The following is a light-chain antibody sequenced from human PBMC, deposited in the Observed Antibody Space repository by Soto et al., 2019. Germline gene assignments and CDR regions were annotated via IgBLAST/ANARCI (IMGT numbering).Light chain of an antibody. CDR1: SSNIGSNT. Sequence: QLVLTQPPSASGTPGQRVTISCSGSSSNIGSNTVNWYQQLPGTAPKLLIYSHNQRPSGVPDRFSGSKSGTSASLAISGLQSEDEADYYCAAWDDSLNGYVFGTGTKVTAL. CDR2: SHN. V-gene: IGLV1-44*01. J-gene: IGLJ1*01. CDR3: AAWDDSLNGYV.